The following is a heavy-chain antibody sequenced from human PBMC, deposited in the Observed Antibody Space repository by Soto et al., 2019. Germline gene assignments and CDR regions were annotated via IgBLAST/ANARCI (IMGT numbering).Heavy chain of an antibody. CDR2: IIPIFGTA. CDR1: GGTFSSYA. V-gene: IGHV1-69*13. J-gene: IGHJ5*02. Sequence: ASVKVSCKASGGTFSSYAISWVRQAPGQGLEWMGGIIPIFGTANYAQKFQGRVTITADESTSTAYMELSSLRSEDTAVYYCARAYYYDSSGYITPHFDWFDPWGQGTLVTVSS. CDR3: ARAYYYDSSGYITPHFDWFDP. D-gene: IGHD3-22*01.